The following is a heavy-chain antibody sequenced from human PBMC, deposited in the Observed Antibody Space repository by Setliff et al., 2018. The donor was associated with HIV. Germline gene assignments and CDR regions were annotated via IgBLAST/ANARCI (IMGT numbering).Heavy chain of an antibody. CDR2: ISPSGTYI. CDR1: GFTFISYS. D-gene: IGHD3-22*01. J-gene: IGHJ4*02. CDR3: ARDPPWNYDSSGYPYYFGY. V-gene: IGHV3-21*01. Sequence: PGGSLRLSCAASGFTFISYSMNWVRQAPGKGLEWVSFISPSGTYIHYADSLKGRFTISRDNAKNSLYLQMNSLRAEDTAVYYCARDPPWNYDSSGYPYYFGYWGQGTLVTVSS.